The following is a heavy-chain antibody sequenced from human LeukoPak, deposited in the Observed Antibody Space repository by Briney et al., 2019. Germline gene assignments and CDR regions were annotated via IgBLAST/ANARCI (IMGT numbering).Heavy chain of an antibody. V-gene: IGHV3-53*01. CDR3: AREGGYCNGGSCFSGWFDS. J-gene: IGHJ5*01. CDR1: GFTVSSNY. CDR2: IYSGTST. Sequence: GGSLRLSCAASGFTVSSNYMSWVRQAPGKGLEWVSVIYSGTSTYYADSVKGRFTISRDNSKNTLYLQMNSLRAEDTAIYYCAREGGYCNGGSCFSGWFDSWGQGTLVTVSS. D-gene: IGHD2-15*01.